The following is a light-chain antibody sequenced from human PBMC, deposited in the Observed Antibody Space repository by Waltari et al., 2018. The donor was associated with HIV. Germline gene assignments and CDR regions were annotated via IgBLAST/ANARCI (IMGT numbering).Light chain of an antibody. V-gene: IGLV2-14*03. CDR3: SSYTSSNMV. Sequence: QSALTQPASVSGSPGQSTTISCTGTSSDVGGYNYVSWYQQHPGKAPKLMIYDVSNRPSGVSNRFSGSKSGNTASLTISGLQAEDEAAYCCSSYTSSNMVFGGGTKLTVL. CDR2: DVS. J-gene: IGLJ3*02. CDR1: SSDVGGYNY.